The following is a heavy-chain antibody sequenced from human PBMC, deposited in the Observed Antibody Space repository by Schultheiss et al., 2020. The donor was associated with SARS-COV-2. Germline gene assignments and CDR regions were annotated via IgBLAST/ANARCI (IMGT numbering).Heavy chain of an antibody. D-gene: IGHD5-18*01. J-gene: IGHJ5*02. CDR2: IKQDGSEK. CDR1: GFTFSSYW. Sequence: GGSLRLSCAASGFTFSSYWMSWVRQAPGKGLEWVANIKQDGSEKYYVDSVKGRFTISRDNAKNSLYLQMNSLRAEDTAVYYCARDSGRQYAMVNHWFDPWGQGTLVTVSS. V-gene: IGHV3-7*01. CDR3: ARDSGRQYAMVNHWFDP.